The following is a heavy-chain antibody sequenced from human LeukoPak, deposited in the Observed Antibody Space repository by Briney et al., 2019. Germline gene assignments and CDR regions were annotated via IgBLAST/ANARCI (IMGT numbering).Heavy chain of an antibody. CDR1: GYTFTSYA. D-gene: IGHD3-22*01. Sequence: AASVKVSCKASGYTFTSYAMHWVRQAPGQRLEWMGWINAGNGNTKYSQKFQGRVTITRDTSASTAYMELSSLRSEDTAVYYCARGGRYYYDSSGYYSPTDYWGQGTLVTVSS. V-gene: IGHV1-3*01. CDR2: INAGNGNT. CDR3: ARGGRYYYDSSGYYSPTDY. J-gene: IGHJ4*02.